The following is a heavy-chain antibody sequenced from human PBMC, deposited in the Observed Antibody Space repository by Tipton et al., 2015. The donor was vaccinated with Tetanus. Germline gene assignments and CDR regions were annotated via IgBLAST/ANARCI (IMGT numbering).Heavy chain of an antibody. Sequence: TLSLTCTVSGGSISSYYWSWIRQPPGKGLEWIGEINHSGSTNYNPSLKSRVTISVDTSKNQFSLKLSSVTAADTAVYYCARHFPFAPIASWGQGTPVTVSS. CDR1: GGSISSYY. D-gene: IGHD2/OR15-2a*01. CDR2: INHSGST. CDR3: ARHFPFAPIAS. J-gene: IGHJ4*02. V-gene: IGHV4-34*01.